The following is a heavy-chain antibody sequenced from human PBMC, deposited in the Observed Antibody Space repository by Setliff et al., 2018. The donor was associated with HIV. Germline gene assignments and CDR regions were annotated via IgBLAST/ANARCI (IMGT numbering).Heavy chain of an antibody. CDR1: GYTLTELS. CDR2: FDPQYDKT. CDR3: ATRAYDSRGYLRSRVSGAAFDI. D-gene: IGHD3-22*01. V-gene: IGHV1-24*01. Sequence: SVKVSCKVSGYTLTELSIHWVRQAPGKGLEWMGGFDPQYDKTFYAQKFQGRVTMSEDTSTDTAYMELSSRRSEDTAVYYCATRAYDSRGYLRSRVSGAAFDIWGQGTMVTVSS. J-gene: IGHJ3*02.